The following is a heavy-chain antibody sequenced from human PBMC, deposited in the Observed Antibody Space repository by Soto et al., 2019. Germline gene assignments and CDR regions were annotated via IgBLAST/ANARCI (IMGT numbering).Heavy chain of an antibody. D-gene: IGHD6-13*01. V-gene: IGHV1-2*02. CDR1: GYTFTGYY. J-gene: IGHJ5*02. Sequence: GXSVKVSCKASGYTFTGYYMHWVRQAPGQGLEWMGWINPNSGGTNYAQKFQGRVTMTRDTSISTAYMELSRLRSDDTAVYYCAGDGGVLEYSSSSWFDPWGQGTLVTVSS. CDR3: AGDGGVLEYSSSSWFDP. CDR2: INPNSGGT.